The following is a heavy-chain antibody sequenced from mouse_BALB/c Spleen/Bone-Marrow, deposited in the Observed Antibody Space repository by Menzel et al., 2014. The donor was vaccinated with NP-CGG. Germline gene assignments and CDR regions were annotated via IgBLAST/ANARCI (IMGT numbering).Heavy chain of an antibody. V-gene: IGHV2-9*02. CDR3: ARDYYGSLYAMDY. CDR2: IWAGGST. Sequence: VQVVESGPGLVAPSQSLSITCTVSGFSLTSYGVHWVRQPPGKGLEWLGVIWAGGSTNYNSALMSRLSISKDNSKSQVFLKMNSLQTDDTAMYYCARDYYGSLYAMDYWGQGTSVTVS. CDR1: GFSLTSYG. J-gene: IGHJ4*01. D-gene: IGHD1-1*01.